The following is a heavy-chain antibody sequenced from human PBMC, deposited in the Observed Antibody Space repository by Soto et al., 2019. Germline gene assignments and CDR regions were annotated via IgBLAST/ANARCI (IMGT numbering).Heavy chain of an antibody. J-gene: IGHJ2*01. CDR3: ARDYHSSGWYIDL. V-gene: IGHV1-69*08. CDR2: ILPILGIA. D-gene: IGHD6-19*01. Sequence: QVQLVQSGAEVKKPGSSVKVSCKASGGTFSSYTISWVRQAPGQGLEWMGRILPILGIANYAQKVQGRVTITADKSTSTAYMELSSLGSEDTAVYYGARDYHSSGWYIDLWGRGTLVTVSS. CDR1: GGTFSSYT.